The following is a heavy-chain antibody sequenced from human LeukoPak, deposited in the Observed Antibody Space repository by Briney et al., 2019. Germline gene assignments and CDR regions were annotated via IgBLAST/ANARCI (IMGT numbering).Heavy chain of an antibody. Sequence: RGSLRLSCVASGFTYTNYWMHWFRQVSGKGPVWVSRINPDATIIDYADFVKGRFTISRDNAKNLLFLHMRGLRVDDTALYYCAKDLSWNTADRWGQGTLVTVSS. D-gene: IGHD1/OR15-1a*01. V-gene: IGHV3-74*01. CDR3: AKDLSWNTADR. CDR1: GFTYTNYW. CDR2: INPDATII. J-gene: IGHJ5*02.